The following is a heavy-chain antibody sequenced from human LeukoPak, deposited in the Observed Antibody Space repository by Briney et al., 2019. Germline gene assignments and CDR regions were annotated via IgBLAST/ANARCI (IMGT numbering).Heavy chain of an antibody. Sequence: PSETLSLTCAVYGGSFSGYYWSWIRQPPGKGLEWIGEINHSGSTNYNPSLNSRVTISVDTSKNQFSLKLSSVTAADTAVYYCARDGTYCSGGSCYGGQTFDYWGQGTLVTVSS. J-gene: IGHJ4*02. V-gene: IGHV4-34*01. CDR2: INHSGST. CDR1: GGSFSGYY. CDR3: ARDGTYCSGGSCYGGQTFDY. D-gene: IGHD2-15*01.